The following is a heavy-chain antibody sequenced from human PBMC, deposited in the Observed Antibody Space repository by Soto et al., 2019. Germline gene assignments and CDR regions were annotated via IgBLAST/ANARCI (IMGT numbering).Heavy chain of an antibody. CDR2: IYYSGST. Sequence: SETLSLTCTVSGGSISSYYWSWIRQPPGKGLEWIGYIYYSGSTNYNPSLKSRVTISVDTSKNQFSLKLSSVTAADTAVYYCATGRAIDLTGDLFDYWGQGTLVTVSS. D-gene: IGHD3-16*01. V-gene: IGHV4-59*01. J-gene: IGHJ4*02. CDR3: ATGRAIDLTGDLFDY. CDR1: GGSISSYY.